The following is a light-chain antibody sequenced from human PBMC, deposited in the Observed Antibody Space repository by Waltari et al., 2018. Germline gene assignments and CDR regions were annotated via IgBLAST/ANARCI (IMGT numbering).Light chain of an antibody. V-gene: IGLV2-14*01. Sequence: QSDLSQPASVSGSLGQSITLSCTGTRGDVGNYAYVSWYQQYSGKAPKLMIYDVRHRPSGVFDRFSGSKSGNTASLTISGLQAEDEADYYCSSYTSSDTYVFGTGTKVTVL. CDR3: SSYTSSDTYV. J-gene: IGLJ1*01. CDR2: DVR. CDR1: RGDVGNYAY.